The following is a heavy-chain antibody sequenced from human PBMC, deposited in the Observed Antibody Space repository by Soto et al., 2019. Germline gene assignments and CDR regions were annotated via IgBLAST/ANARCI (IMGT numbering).Heavy chain of an antibody. Sequence: ASVKVSCKASGYTFTGYYMHWVRQAPGQGLEWMGWINPNSGGTNYAQKFQGRVTMTRDTSISTAYMELSRLRSDDTAVYYCVRDRRRDGYNFAYSGQGTQVTVSS. CDR2: INPNSGGT. CDR3: VRDRRRDGYNFAY. CDR1: GYTFTGYY. D-gene: IGHD5-12*01. J-gene: IGHJ4*02. V-gene: IGHV1-2*02.